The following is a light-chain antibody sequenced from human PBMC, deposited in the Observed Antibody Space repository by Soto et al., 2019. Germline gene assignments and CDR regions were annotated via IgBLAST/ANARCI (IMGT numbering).Light chain of an antibody. V-gene: IGLV2-14*01. CDR2: DVS. CDR1: SSDIGGYNY. CDR3: ISYTTSSTWV. Sequence: QAVVTQPASVSGSPEQSITISCTGTSSDIGGYNYVSWYQQHPGKVPKLMIYDVSNRPSGVSNRFSGSKSGNTASLTISGLQAEDEADYYCISYTTSSTWVFGGGTQLTVL. J-gene: IGLJ3*02.